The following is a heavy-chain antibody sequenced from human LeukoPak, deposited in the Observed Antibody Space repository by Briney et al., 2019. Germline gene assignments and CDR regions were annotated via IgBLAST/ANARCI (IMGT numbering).Heavy chain of an antibody. CDR3: ARVRYRYQLRSNWFDP. V-gene: IGHV1-2*02. D-gene: IGHD2-2*01. Sequence: GASVKVSCKASGYTFTSYGISWVRQAPGQGLEWMGWINPNSGGTNYAQKFQGRVTMTRDTSISTAYMELSRLRSDDTAVYYCARVRYRYQLRSNWFDPWGQGTLVTVSS. J-gene: IGHJ5*02. CDR2: INPNSGGT. CDR1: GYTFTSYG.